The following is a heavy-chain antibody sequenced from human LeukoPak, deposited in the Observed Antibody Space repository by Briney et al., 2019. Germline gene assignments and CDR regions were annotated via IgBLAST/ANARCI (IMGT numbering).Heavy chain of an antibody. Sequence: GESLNISCKGSGYSFTSYWIGWVRQTPGKGLEWMGIIYPGDSDTRYSPSFQGQVTISADKSISTAYLQWSSLKASDTAMYYCARHLRSSSVKYDYWGQGTLVTVSS. V-gene: IGHV5-51*01. J-gene: IGHJ4*02. CDR2: IYPGDSDT. CDR3: ARHLRSSSVKYDY. CDR1: GYSFTSYW. D-gene: IGHD6-6*01.